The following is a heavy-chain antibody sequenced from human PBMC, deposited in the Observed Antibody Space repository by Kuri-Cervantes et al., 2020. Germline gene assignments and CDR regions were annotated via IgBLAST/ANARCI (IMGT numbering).Heavy chain of an antibody. CDR1: GGTFSSYA. J-gene: IGHJ5*02. Sequence: SVKVSCKASGGTFSSYAISWVRQAPGQGLEWMGGIIPIFGTANYAQKFQGRVTITTDESTSTAYMELSSLRSEDTAVYYCVRVGYCSGSSCYSLGGLDPWGRGTLVTVSS. D-gene: IGHD2-15*01. V-gene: IGHV1-69*05. CDR2: IIPIFGTA. CDR3: VRVGYCSGSSCYSLGGLDP.